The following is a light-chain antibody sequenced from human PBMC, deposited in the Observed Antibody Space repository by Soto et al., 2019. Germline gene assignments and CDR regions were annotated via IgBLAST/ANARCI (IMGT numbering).Light chain of an antibody. CDR3: QQYGDSTAT. Sequence: EIVMTQSPATLSVSPGERATLSCRASQSVSSNLAWYQQKPGQAPRLLIYGAFNRETGIPDRFSGSGSGTEFTLTFSRLEPEDFAVYYCQQYGDSTATFGPGTKVDIK. J-gene: IGKJ3*01. V-gene: IGKV3-15*01. CDR2: GAF. CDR1: QSVSSN.